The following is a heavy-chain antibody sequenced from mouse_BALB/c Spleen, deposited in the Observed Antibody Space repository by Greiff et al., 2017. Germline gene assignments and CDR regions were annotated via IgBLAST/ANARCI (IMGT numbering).Heavy chain of an antibody. CDR3: ARLDLFAY. V-gene: IGHV1-80*01. J-gene: IGHJ3*01. Sequence: VQVVESGAELVRPGSSVKISCKASGYAFSSYWMNWVKQRPGQGLEWIGQIYPGDGDTNYNGKFKGKATLTADKSSSTAYMQLSSLTSEDSAVYFCARLDLFAYWGQGTLVTVSA. CDR1: GYAFSSYW. CDR2: IYPGDGDT.